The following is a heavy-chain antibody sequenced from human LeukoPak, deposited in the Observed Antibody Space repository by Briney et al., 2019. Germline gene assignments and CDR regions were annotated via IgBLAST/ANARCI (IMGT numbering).Heavy chain of an antibody. Sequence: PGGSLRLSCAASGFTFSSYGMHWVRQAPGKGLEWVAVISYDGSNKYYADSVKGRFTISRDNSKNTLYLQMNSLRAEDTAVYYCVKGRGYCSGGSCYHDYWGQGTLVTVSS. D-gene: IGHD2-15*01. CDR2: ISYDGSNK. V-gene: IGHV3-30*18. CDR3: VKGRGYCSGGSCYHDY. CDR1: GFTFSSYG. J-gene: IGHJ4*02.